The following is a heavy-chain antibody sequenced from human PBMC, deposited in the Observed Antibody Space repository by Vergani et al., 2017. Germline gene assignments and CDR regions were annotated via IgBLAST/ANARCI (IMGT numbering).Heavy chain of an antibody. CDR3: AKDGGYGSSSSSSKGSNWFDP. D-gene: IGHD6-13*01. Sequence: EVQLLESGGGLVQPGGSLRLSCAASGFTFSSYAMSWVRQAPGKGLEWVSAISGSGGSTYYADSVKGRFTISRDNSKNTLYLQMNSLRAEDTAVYYCAKDGGYGSSSSSSKGSNWFDPWGQGTLVTVSS. CDR2: ISGSGGST. CDR1: GFTFSSYA. V-gene: IGHV3-23*01. J-gene: IGHJ5*02.